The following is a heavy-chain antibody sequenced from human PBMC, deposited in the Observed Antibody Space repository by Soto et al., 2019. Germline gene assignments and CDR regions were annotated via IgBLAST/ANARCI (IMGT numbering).Heavy chain of an antibody. D-gene: IGHD4-17*01. CDR2: IYHSGNT. J-gene: IGHJ4*02. CDR3: ARVPRNGKNDDYSRYLDY. V-gene: IGHV4-31*01. Sequence: QVQLQESGPGLVKPSQTLSLTCTVSGGSVSSGGYYWSWIRQHPGKGLEWIGYIYHSGNTYLNPSLKTLVTISVDTSKNQFSLKLSSVTAADTAVYYCARVPRNGKNDDYSRYLDYWGQGTLVSVSS. CDR1: GGSVSSGGYY.